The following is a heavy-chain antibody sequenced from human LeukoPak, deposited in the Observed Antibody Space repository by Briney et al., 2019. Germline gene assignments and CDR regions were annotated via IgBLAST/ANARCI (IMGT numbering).Heavy chain of an antibody. V-gene: IGHV4-34*01. CDR1: GGSFSGYY. CDR3: ARGYGSGSYYGH. Sequence: SETLSLTCAVYGGSFSGYYRSWIRQPPGKGLEWIGEINRSGDTHYNPSLKSRVTISVDTSKNQFSLRLSSVTAADAAVYYCARGYGSGSYYGHWGQGTLVTVSS. D-gene: IGHD3-10*01. J-gene: IGHJ4*02. CDR2: INRSGDT.